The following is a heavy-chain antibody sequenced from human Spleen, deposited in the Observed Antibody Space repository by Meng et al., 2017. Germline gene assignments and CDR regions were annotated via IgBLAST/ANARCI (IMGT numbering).Heavy chain of an antibody. CDR3: ARADYDILTGYLNGGGAFDI. V-gene: IGHV4-31*02. Sequence: SCTVSGDSVSTGSYFWTWIRHSPGKGLEWIGYINYSGSTYYNPSLMSRLTISADTSKNQFSLKLSSVTAADTAVYYCARADYDILTGYLNGGGAFDIWGQGTMVTVSS. D-gene: IGHD3-9*01. CDR2: INYSGST. J-gene: IGHJ3*02. CDR1: GDSVSTGSYF.